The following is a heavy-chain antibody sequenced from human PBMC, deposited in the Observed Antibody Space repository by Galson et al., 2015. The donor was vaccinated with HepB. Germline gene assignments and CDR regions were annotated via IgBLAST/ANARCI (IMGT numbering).Heavy chain of an antibody. CDR1: GFTVSSNY. CDR2: IYSGGST. J-gene: IGHJ4*02. D-gene: IGHD6-13*01. CDR3: ARVAFSSWYRYFDY. Sequence: SLRLSCAASGFTVSSNYMSWVRQAPGKGLEWVSVIYSGGSTYYADSVKGRFTISRDNSKNTLYLQMNSLRAEDTAVYYCARVAFSSWYRYFDYWGQGTLVTASP. V-gene: IGHV3-66*02.